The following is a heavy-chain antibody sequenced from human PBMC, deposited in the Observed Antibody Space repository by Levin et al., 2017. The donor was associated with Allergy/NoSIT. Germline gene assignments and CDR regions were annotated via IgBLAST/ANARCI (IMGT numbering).Heavy chain of an antibody. CDR3: ARGSLKPAYDYVWGRQNWFDP. V-gene: IGHV4-34*01. Sequence: SQTLSLPCAVYGGSFRGYYWSWIRQPPGKGLEWIGEINHSGSTNYNPSLKSRVTISVDTSKNQFSLKLSSVTAADTAVYYCARGSLKPAYDYVWGRQNWFDPWGQGTLVTVSS. CDR2: INHSGST. D-gene: IGHD3-16*01. CDR1: GGSFRGYY. J-gene: IGHJ5*02.